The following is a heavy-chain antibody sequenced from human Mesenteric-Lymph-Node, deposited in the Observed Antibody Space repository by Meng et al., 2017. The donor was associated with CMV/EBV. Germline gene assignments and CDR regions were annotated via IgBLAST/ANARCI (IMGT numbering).Heavy chain of an antibody. Sequence: SETLSLTCTVSGGSISSYYWSWIRQPPGKGREWIGYIYYSGSTNYNPSLKSRVTISVDTSKNQFSLKLSSVTAADTAVYYCARPAVAGTLSAWFDPWGQGTLVTVSS. V-gene: IGHV4-59*01. J-gene: IGHJ5*02. D-gene: IGHD6-19*01. CDR3: ARPAVAGTLSAWFDP. CDR1: GGSISSYY. CDR2: IYYSGST.